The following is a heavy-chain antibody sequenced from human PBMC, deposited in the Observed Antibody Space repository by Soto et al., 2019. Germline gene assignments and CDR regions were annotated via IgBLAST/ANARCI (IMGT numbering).Heavy chain of an antibody. D-gene: IGHD3-10*01. Sequence: ASVKVSCKASGYTFTSYGISWVPQAPGQGLEWMGWISAYNGNTNYAQKLQGRVTMTTDTSTSTAYMELRSLRSDDTAVYYCATSTLTMVRGVIVYYYGMDVWGQGTTVTVSS. CDR1: GYTFTSYG. CDR3: ATSTLTMVRGVIVYYYGMDV. V-gene: IGHV1-18*01. CDR2: ISAYNGNT. J-gene: IGHJ6*02.